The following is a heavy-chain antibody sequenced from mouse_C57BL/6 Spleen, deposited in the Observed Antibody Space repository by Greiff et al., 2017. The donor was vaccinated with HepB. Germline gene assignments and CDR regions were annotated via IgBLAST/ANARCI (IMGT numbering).Heavy chain of an antibody. CDR2: INPYNGDT. V-gene: IGHV1-20*01. D-gene: IGHD2-1*01. CDR3: ARDGNYGRYFDV. J-gene: IGHJ1*03. Sequence: VQLQQSGPELVKPGDSVKISCKASGYSFTGYFMNWVMQSHGKSLEWIGRINPYNGDTFYNQKFKGKATLTVDKSSSTAHMELRSLTSEDSAVYYCARDGNYGRYFDVWGTGTTVTVSS. CDR1: GYSFTGYF.